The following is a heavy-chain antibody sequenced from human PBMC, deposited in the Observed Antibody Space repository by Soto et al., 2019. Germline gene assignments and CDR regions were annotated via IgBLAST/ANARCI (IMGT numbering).Heavy chain of an antibody. V-gene: IGHV4-39*01. CDR2: IYYSGTS. CDR3: ARLHSTSPGFVPLAP. CDR1: GGSISDDTYY. D-gene: IGHD2-2*01. Sequence: QLQLQESGPGLVKPSETLSLTCTVSGGSISDDTYYWGWIRQPPGKGLEWVGSIYYSGTSSYNPSLESPVTMSVYTSKEQLALRLKSMTATDPACYYLARLHSTSPGFVPLAPWGDGALLTVSS. J-gene: IGHJ5*02.